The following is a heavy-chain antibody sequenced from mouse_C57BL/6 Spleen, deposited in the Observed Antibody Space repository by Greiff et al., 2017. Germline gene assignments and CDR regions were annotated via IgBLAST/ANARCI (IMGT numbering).Heavy chain of an antibody. J-gene: IGHJ3*01. CDR2: IDPETGGT. D-gene: IGHD1-1*01. Sequence: VQLQQSGAELVRPGASVTLSCKASGYTFTDYEMHWVKQTPVHGLEWIGAIDPETGGTAYKQKFKGKAILTADKSSSTAYMELRGLTSEDSAVYYCTRWNGRFAYWGQGTLVTVSA. CDR3: TRWNGRFAY. V-gene: IGHV1-15*01. CDR1: GYTFTDYE.